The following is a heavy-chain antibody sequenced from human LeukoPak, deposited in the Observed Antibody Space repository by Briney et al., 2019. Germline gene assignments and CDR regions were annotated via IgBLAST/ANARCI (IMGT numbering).Heavy chain of an antibody. Sequence: ASVKVSCKASGYTFTGYYMHWVRQAPGQGLEWMGWINPNSGGTNYAQKFQGRVTMTRDTSISTAYMELSRLRSDDTAVYYCARDFASHYDFWSGYTNYFDYWGQGTLVTVSS. V-gene: IGHV1-2*02. J-gene: IGHJ4*02. D-gene: IGHD3-3*01. CDR1: GYTFTGYY. CDR2: INPNSGGT. CDR3: ARDFASHYDFWSGYTNYFDY.